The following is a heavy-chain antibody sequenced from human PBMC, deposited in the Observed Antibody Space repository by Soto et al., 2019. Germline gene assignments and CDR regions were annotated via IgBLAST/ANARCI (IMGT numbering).Heavy chain of an antibody. CDR1: GFRFSTYN. J-gene: IGHJ4*02. D-gene: IGHD3-16*01. CDR3: ARDRCYDGTCYYASHS. CDR2: ISTTSFTI. V-gene: IGHV3-48*02. Sequence: GGSLRLSCAASGFRFSTYNMDWVRQAPGKGPEWIAHISTTSFTIYYADSVKGRFTISRDNDRNSLYLEMNSLRDEDTAVYYCARDRCYDGTCYYASHSWGQGTLVTVSS.